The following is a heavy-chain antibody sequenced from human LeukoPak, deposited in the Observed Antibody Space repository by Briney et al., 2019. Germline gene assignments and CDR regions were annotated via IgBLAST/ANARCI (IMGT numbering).Heavy chain of an antibody. CDR1: GFTFSSYS. V-gene: IGHV3-21*01. CDR3: ARASSKQLAGYLPDGFDI. J-gene: IGHJ3*02. D-gene: IGHD3-9*01. CDR2: ISSSGTYV. Sequence: GGSLRLSRAASGFTFSSYSMNWVRQAPGKGLEWVSSISSSGTYVYYADSVKGRFTISRDNAKNSLSLQMNSLRADDAAVYYCARASSKQLAGYLPDGFDIWGQGTMVTVSS.